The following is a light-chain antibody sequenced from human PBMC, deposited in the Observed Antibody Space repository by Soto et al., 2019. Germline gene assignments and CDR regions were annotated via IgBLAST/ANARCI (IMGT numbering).Light chain of an antibody. CDR2: EVS. Sequence: QSVLTQPPSASGSPGQSVTISCTGTSSDVGGYNYVSWYQQHPGKAPKLMIYEVSKRPSGVPDRFSGSKSGNTASLTVSGLQDEDEADYYCRSYAGSNNVVFGGGTKLTVL. J-gene: IGLJ2*01. CDR3: RSYAGSNNVV. CDR1: SSDVGGYNY. V-gene: IGLV2-8*01.